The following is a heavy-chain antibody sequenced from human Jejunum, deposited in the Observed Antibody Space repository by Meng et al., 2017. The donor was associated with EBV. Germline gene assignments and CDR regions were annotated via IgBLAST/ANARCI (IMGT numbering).Heavy chain of an antibody. CDR1: GFSLSANGVG. Sequence: QIPLNEAGPTLVKPTQTLPLTCTFSGFSLSANGVGVAWIRQPPGKALEWLAVIYWDDSRLYSPSLRSRLTITKDTSKNQAVLIMTNMDPVDTATYYCAHKGSGSYPLDYWGQGTLVTVSS. D-gene: IGHD1-26*01. J-gene: IGHJ4*02. CDR2: IYWDDSR. CDR3: AHKGSGSYPLDY. V-gene: IGHV2-5*02.